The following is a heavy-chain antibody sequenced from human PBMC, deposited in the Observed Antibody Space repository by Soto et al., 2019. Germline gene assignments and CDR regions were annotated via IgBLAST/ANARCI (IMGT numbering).Heavy chain of an antibody. J-gene: IGHJ4*02. Sequence: SVKVSCKASGYTFTDYAIHWVRQAPGQGLEWMGWINVGNGNTGYSRKLQGRVTNARDMSASTAYIEVTSLTSEDTAIYYCAREGAHYTPLDHWGQGTLVTVSS. V-gene: IGHV1-3*01. D-gene: IGHD2-15*01. CDR3: AREGAHYTPLDH. CDR2: INVGNGNT. CDR1: GYTFTDYA.